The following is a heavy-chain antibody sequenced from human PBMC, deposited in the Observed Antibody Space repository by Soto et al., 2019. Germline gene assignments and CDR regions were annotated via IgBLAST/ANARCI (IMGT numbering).Heavy chain of an antibody. Sequence: PGVSLRLSCAASGFTFSSYWMHWVRQAPGKGLVWVSRINGDGSSTTYADSVTGRFTISRDNAKNTLYLQMNSLRAEDTAVYYCARVSGSYYAAGAFDIWGQGTMVTVSS. V-gene: IGHV3-74*01. CDR1: GFTFSSYW. CDR2: INGDGSST. J-gene: IGHJ3*02. D-gene: IGHD1-26*01. CDR3: ARVSGSYYAAGAFDI.